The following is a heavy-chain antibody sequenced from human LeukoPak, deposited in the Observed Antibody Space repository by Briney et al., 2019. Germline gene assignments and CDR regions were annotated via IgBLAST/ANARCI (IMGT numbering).Heavy chain of an antibody. J-gene: IGHJ4*02. V-gene: IGHV3-23*01. CDR3: ARDGQGDYDYVWGSYRPDY. CDR1: GFTFSSYA. CDR2: ITGSGVST. D-gene: IGHD3-16*02. Sequence: TGGCLRLSCAASGFTFSSYAMNWVRQAPGKGLAWVSTITGSGVSTYYADSVKGRFTISRDNSKNTLNLQMNSLRAEDTAVYYCARDGQGDYDYVWGSYRPDYWGQGTLVTVSS.